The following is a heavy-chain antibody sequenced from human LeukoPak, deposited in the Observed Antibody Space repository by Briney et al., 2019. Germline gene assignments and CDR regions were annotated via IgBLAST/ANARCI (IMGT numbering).Heavy chain of an antibody. J-gene: IGHJ4*02. V-gene: IGHV4-59*01. D-gene: IGHD6-19*01. Sequence: SETLSLTCAVSGGSIRSYYWSWIRQPPGKGLEWIGYIYYSGSTNYNPSLKSRVTISVDTSKNQFSLKLSSVTAADTAVYYCARGYSSSDYWGQGTLVTVSS. CDR2: IYYSGST. CDR1: GGSIRSYY. CDR3: ARGYSSSDY.